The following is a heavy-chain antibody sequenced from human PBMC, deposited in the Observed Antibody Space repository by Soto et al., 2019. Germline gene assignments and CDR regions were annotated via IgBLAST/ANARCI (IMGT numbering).Heavy chain of an antibody. J-gene: IGHJ4*02. CDR1: GYTFTNYA. CDR3: ARDRITMVRGVIIKVGLDY. CDR2: INAGNGNT. D-gene: IGHD3-10*01. V-gene: IGHV1-3*01. Sequence: QVQLVQSGSEVKKPGASVKVSCKASGYTFTNYAMHWVRQAPGQRLEWMGWINAGNGNTKYSQKXXGRVTITRDTXXRXAXXELSSLRSEDTAVYYCARDRITMVRGVIIKVGLDYWGQGTLVTVSS.